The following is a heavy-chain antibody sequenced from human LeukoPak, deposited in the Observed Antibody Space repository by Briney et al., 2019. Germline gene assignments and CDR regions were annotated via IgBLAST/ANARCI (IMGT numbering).Heavy chain of an antibody. CDR3: AREANHYGSGSYFEGTFDY. D-gene: IGHD3-10*01. CDR1: GGSINSYY. J-gene: IGHJ4*02. V-gene: IGHV4-59*01. CDR2: IYHSGST. Sequence: PSEALSLTCTVSGGSINSYYWSWIRQPPGKGLEWIGYIYHSGSTNYNPSLKSRVTISVDTSKNEFSLKLTSVTAADTAVYYCAREANHYGSGSYFEGTFDYWGQGSLVTVSS.